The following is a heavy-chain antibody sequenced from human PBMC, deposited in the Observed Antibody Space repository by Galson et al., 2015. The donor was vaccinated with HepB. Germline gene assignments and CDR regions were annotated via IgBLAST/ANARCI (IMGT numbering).Heavy chain of an antibody. V-gene: IGHV1-69*13. D-gene: IGHD3-10*01. CDR2: IIPIFGTA. CDR1: GGTFSSYA. CDR3: ARGRKDGSGFSSVGFYYYGMDV. Sequence: VKVSCKASGGTFSSYAISWVRQAPGQGLEWMGGIIPIFGTANYAQKFQGRVTITADESTSTAYMELSSLRSEDTAVYYCARGRKDGSGFSSVGFYYYGMDVWGQGTTVTVSS. J-gene: IGHJ6*02.